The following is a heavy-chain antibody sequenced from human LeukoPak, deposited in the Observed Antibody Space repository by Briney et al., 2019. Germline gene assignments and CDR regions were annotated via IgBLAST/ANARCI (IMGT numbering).Heavy chain of an antibody. J-gene: IGHJ6*03. Sequence: GGSLRLSCAASGFTFSTYAMTWVRQAPGKGLEWVSLISGTGGSTYYADSVKGRFTISRDNSKNTLYLQMNSLRADDTAVYYCAKGVLAAYRYNYYYMDVWGKGTTVTISS. D-gene: IGHD6-25*01. CDR2: ISGTGGST. CDR3: AKGVLAAYRYNYYYMDV. V-gene: IGHV3-23*01. CDR1: GFTFSTYA.